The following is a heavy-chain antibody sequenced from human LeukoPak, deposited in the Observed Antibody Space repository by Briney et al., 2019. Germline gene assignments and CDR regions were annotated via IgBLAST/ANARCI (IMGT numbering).Heavy chain of an antibody. CDR1: GFTFSSYW. J-gene: IGHJ4*02. CDR2: IKQDGSEK. D-gene: IGHD4-17*01. CDR3: ARERGGDGDPQFVFDY. V-gene: IGHV3-7*01. Sequence: GGSLRLSCAASGFTFSSYWMSWVRQAPGKGLEWVANIKQDGSEKYYVDSVKGRFTISRDKAKNSLYLQMNSLRAEDTAVYYCARERGGDGDPQFVFDYWGQGTLVTVSS.